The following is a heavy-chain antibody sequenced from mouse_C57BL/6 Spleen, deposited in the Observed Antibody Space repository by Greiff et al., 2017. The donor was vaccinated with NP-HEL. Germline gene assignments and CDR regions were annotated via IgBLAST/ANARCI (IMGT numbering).Heavy chain of an antibody. D-gene: IGHD3-2*02. CDR3: ATAQATYYAMDY. CDR1: GYTFTSYW. CDR2: IDPSDSYT. J-gene: IGHJ4*01. V-gene: IGHV1-50*01. Sequence: QVQLQQPGAELVKPGASVKLSCKASGYTFTSYWMQWVKQRPGQGLEWIGEIDPSDSYTNYNQKFKGKATLTVDTSSSTAYMQLSSLTSEDSAVYYCATAQATYYAMDYWGQGTSVTVSS.